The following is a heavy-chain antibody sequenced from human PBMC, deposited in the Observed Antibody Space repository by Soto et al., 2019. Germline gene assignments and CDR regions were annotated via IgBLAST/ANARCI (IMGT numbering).Heavy chain of an antibody. J-gene: IGHJ3*02. V-gene: IGHV4-39*07. CDR2: IYYSGST. Sequence: SETLSLTCSVSGGSISSRSYYWGWIRQDPGKGLEWIGTIYYSGSTNYNPSLKSRVTISVDTSKNQFSLKLSSVTAADTAVYYCARGGGRGYDWYGDAFDIWGQGTMVTVSS. CDR3: ARGGGRGYDWYGDAFDI. CDR1: GGSISSRSYY. D-gene: IGHD5-12*01.